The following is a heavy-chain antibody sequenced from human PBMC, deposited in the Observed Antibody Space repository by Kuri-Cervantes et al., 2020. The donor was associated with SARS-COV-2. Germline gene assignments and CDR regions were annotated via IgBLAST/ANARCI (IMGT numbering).Heavy chain of an antibody. D-gene: IGHD2/OR15-2a*01. V-gene: IGHV1-18*01. CDR3: ARGALSGAFDF. Sequence: ASVKVSCKASGYTFTSYGISWVRQAPGQGLEWMGWISPYSANTNYALEFQGRVTITTDTSTTTAYMELRSLGSDDTAVYYCARGALSGAFDFWGQGTLVTVSS. CDR2: ISPYSANT. J-gene: IGHJ4*02. CDR1: GYTFTSYG.